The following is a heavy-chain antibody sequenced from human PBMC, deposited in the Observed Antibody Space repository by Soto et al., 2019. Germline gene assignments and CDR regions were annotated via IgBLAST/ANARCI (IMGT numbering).Heavy chain of an antibody. J-gene: IGHJ5*02. Sequence: QVQLQESGPGLVKPSETLSLSCSLFGGSVTSGTFFWSWIRQPPGKGLEWIGYISYTGSTNYNASLKSPVTISTDTSKNQCALKLTSVTAADTAIYYCARGDALNWFDPWGQGTLVTVSS. CDR1: GGSVTSGTFF. V-gene: IGHV4-61*01. CDR3: ARGDALNWFDP. CDR2: ISYTGST.